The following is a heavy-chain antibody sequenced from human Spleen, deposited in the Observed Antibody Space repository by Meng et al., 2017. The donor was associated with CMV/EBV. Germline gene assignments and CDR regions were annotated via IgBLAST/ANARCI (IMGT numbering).Heavy chain of an antibody. J-gene: IGHJ4*02. V-gene: IGHV4-34*01. D-gene: IGHD2-2*01. Sequence: CAGCGGSFSGYYRSWIRQPPGKGLEWIAEINHSGGTNYNPSLKSRVTISADTSKKQFSLKLSSVTAADMAVYYCARGENSGTSFDYWGQGTLVTVSS. CDR2: INHSGGT. CDR1: GGSFSGYY. CDR3: ARGENSGTSFDY.